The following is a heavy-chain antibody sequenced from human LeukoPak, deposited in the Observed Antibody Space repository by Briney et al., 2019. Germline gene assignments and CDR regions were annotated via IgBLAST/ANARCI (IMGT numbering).Heavy chain of an antibody. CDR2: IYYSGST. D-gene: IGHD6-6*01. CDR1: GGSISSGDYY. V-gene: IGHV4-30-4*08. CDR3: ARDSSSSFDY. J-gene: IGHJ4*02. Sequence: SETLSLTCTVSGGSISSGDYYWSWIRQPPGKGLEWIGYIYYSGSTYYNPSLKSRVAISVDTFKNQFSLKLSSVTAADTAVYYCARDSSSSFDYWGQGTLVTVSS.